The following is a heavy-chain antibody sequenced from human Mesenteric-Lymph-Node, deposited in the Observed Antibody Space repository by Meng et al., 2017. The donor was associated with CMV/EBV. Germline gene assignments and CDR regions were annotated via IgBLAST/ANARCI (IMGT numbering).Heavy chain of an antibody. D-gene: IGHD3-22*01. CDR3: AKDSTITMIVVVTD. CDR1: GFTFSNYW. V-gene: IGHV3-74*01. J-gene: IGHJ4*02. CDR2: LNSDGSST. Sequence: ASGFTFSNYWMYWVRQAPGKGLVWVSRLNSDGSSTTYADSVKGRFTISRDNAKNMLYLQMNSLRAEDTAVYYCAKDSTITMIVVVTDWGQGTLVTVSS.